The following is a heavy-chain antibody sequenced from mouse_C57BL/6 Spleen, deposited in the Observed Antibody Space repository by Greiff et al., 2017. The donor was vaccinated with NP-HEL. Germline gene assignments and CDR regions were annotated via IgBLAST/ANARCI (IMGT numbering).Heavy chain of an antibody. CDR2: IYPGDGDT. CDR1: GYAFSSYW. CDR3: ARPAYYSNYGSYYFDY. D-gene: IGHD2-5*01. V-gene: IGHV1-80*01. Sequence: QVQLQQSGAELVKPGASVKISCKASGYAFSSYWMNWVKQRPGKGLEWIGRIYPGDGDTNYNGKFKGKATLTADKSSSTAYMQLSSLTSEDSAVYYCARPAYYSNYGSYYFDYWGQGTTLTVSS. J-gene: IGHJ2*01.